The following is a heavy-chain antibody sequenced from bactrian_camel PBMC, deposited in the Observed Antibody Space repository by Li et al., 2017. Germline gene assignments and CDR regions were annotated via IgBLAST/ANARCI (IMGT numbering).Heavy chain of an antibody. V-gene: IGHV3S31*01. CDR1: GDTYC. D-gene: IGHD1*01. CDR3: ALVRAFCPRNKADFTY. CDR2: IAPAAGTT. Sequence: DVQLVESGGGSVEAGGTLRLSCAASGDTYCMAWFRQAPGKERERVAAIAPAAGTTYYADSVRDRFTISRVDAKNTLFLQMNSLKPEDTAMYYCALVRAFCPRNKADFTYWGQGTQVTVS. J-gene: IGHJ6*01.